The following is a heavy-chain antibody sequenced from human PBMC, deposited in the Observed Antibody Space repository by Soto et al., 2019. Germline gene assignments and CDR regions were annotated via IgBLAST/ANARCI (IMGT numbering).Heavy chain of an antibody. CDR2: ISGSGGST. CDR1: GFTFSSYA. Sequence: EVQLSESGGGLVQSGGSLRLSCAASGFTFSSYAMGWVRQAPGKGLEWVSSISGSGGSTYYADSVKGRFTFSRDNYKNTVYLQMNGLRAEDTAVYYCAKDVSGTTGGWFDPWGQGTLVTVSS. V-gene: IGHV3-23*01. D-gene: IGHD1-1*01. CDR3: AKDVSGTTGGWFDP. J-gene: IGHJ5*02.